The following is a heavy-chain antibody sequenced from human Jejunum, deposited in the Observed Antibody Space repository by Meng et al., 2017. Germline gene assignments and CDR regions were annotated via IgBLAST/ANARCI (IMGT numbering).Heavy chain of an antibody. V-gene: IGHV3-7*03. CDR1: GLTFSNYA. CDR2: IKQDVSDA. D-gene: IGHD3-22*01. CDR3: ARAYYFESSGYYNDY. Sequence: GESLKISCAASGLTFSNYAMSWVRQAPGKGLEWVALIKQDVSDAYHVDSVKGRFTISRDNAKNSLYLQMNSLRAEDTAVYYCARAYYFESSGYYNDYWGHGTLVTVSS. J-gene: IGHJ4*01.